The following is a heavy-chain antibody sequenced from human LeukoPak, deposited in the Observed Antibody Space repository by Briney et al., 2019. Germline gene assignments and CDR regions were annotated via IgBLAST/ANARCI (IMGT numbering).Heavy chain of an antibody. CDR3: AKMQGYFDL. J-gene: IGHJ2*01. Sequence: GESLRLSCAASGFTFISQGMAWVRQAPGKGLEWVSAITGSADKTFYADSVKGRFTISRDNSKNTLYLQMNSLSAEDTAVYYCAKMQGYFDLWGRGTLVTVSS. CDR1: GFTFISQG. V-gene: IGHV3-23*01. CDR2: ITGSADKT.